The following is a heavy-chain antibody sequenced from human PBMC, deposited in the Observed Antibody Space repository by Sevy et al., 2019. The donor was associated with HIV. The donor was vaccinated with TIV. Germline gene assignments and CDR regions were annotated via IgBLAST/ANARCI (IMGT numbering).Heavy chain of an antibody. CDR1: GGTFSSYA. CDR2: IIPIFGTA. J-gene: IGHJ4*02. V-gene: IGHV1-69*13. CDR3: ARSYYGSGSYYLSPLGY. D-gene: IGHD3-10*01. Sequence: ASVKVSCKASGGTFSSYAISWVRQAPGQGLEWMGRIIPIFGTANYAQMFQGRVTITADESTSTAYMELSSLRSEDTAVYYCARSYYGSGSYYLSPLGYWGQGTLVTVSS.